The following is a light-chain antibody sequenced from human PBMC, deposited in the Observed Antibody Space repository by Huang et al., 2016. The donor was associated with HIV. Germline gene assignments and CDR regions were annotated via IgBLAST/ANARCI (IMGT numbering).Light chain of an antibody. J-gene: IGKJ1*01. V-gene: IGKV3-15*01. Sequence: EVVMTQSPAILSVSLGERATLSCRASQSVTSNLAWYQQKPGKAPRLLIYSASTRATGIPDRFSGSGSGTEFTLTISSLQSEDFAVYYCQHYNNWPWWTFGQGTKVEIK. CDR3: QHYNNWPWWT. CDR2: SAS. CDR1: QSVTSN.